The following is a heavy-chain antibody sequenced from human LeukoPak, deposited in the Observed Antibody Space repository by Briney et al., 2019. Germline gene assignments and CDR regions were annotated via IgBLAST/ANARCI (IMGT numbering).Heavy chain of an antibody. J-gene: IGHJ6*03. CDR2: INPNSGGT. CDR1: GYTFTGYY. Sequence: ASVKVSCKASGYTFTGYYMHWVRQAPGQGLEWMGWINPNSGGTNYAQNFQGRVTMTRDTSISTAYMELSRLRSDDTAVYYCARGGIPVFYYYMDVWGKGTAVTISS. CDR3: ARGGIPVFYYYMDV. D-gene: IGHD5-12*01. V-gene: IGHV1-2*02.